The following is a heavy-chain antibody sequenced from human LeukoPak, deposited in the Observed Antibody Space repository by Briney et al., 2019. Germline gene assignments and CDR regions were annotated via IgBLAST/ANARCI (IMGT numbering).Heavy chain of an antibody. J-gene: IGHJ4*02. D-gene: IGHD3-10*01. Sequence: GGSLRLSCAASGFTFSSYAMSWVRQAPGKGLEWVSAISGSGGSTYYVDSVKGRFTISRDNSKNTLYLQMNSLRAEDTAVYYCANGLLWFGEWGGDSGFDYWGQGTLVTVSS. V-gene: IGHV3-23*01. CDR2: ISGSGGST. CDR1: GFTFSSYA. CDR3: ANGLLWFGEWGGDSGFDY.